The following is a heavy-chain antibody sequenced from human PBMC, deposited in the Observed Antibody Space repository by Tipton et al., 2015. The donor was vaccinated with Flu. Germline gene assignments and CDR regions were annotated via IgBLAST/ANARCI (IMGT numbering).Heavy chain of an antibody. V-gene: IGHV4-4*07. CDR2: IYTSGST. Sequence: TLSLTCTVSGGSISSYYWSCIRQPAGKGLEWIWRIYTSGSTNYNPSLKSRVTMSVDTSKNQFSLKLSSVTAADTAVYYCARDTGGYYGSGSYYPPYYFDYWGQGTLVTVSS. CDR3: ARDTGGYYGSGSYYPPYYFDY. D-gene: IGHD3-10*01. CDR1: GGSISSYY. J-gene: IGHJ4*02.